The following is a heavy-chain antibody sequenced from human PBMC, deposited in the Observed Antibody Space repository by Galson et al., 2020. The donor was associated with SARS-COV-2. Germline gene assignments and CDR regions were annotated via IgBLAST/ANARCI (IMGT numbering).Heavy chain of an antibody. CDR1: GYPFTSYG. J-gene: IGHJ4*02. CDR2: ISAYNGNT. Sequence: ASVKVSCKASGYPFTSYGISWVRQAPGQGLEWMGWISAYNGNTNYARKLQGRVTMTTDTSTSTAYMELGSLSSDDTAVYYCAKVDDFWTGYYTGFDYWGQGTLVTVSS. V-gene: IGHV1-18*04. CDR3: AKVDDFWTGYYTGFDY. D-gene: IGHD3-3*01.